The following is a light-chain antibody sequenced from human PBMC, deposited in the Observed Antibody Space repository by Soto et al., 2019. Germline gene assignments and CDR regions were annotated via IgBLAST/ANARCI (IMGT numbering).Light chain of an antibody. CDR3: HQYNNGPPWT. V-gene: IGKV3-15*01. Sequence: RVMTQSPSTLSVSPGERATLSCRASQSVSSNLAWYQQKPGQAPRLLIYGASTRATGIPARFSGSGSGTEFTLTISSLQSEDYAVYYCHQYNNGPPWTFGQGTKVDI. CDR2: GAS. CDR1: QSVSSN. J-gene: IGKJ1*01.